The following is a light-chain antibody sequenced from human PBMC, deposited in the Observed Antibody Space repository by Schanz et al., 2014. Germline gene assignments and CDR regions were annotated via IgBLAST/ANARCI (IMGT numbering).Light chain of an antibody. CDR3: MQALQTAYT. Sequence: DIVMTQSPLSLPVSPGEPASISCRSSQSLLHSDGYNYLDWYLQKPGQSPQLLIYLGSYRASGVPDRFSGSGSGTDFTLKISRVEAEDVGVYYCMQALQTAYTFGQGTKLEIK. CDR2: LGS. V-gene: IGKV2-28*01. J-gene: IGKJ2*01. CDR1: QSLLHSDGYNY.